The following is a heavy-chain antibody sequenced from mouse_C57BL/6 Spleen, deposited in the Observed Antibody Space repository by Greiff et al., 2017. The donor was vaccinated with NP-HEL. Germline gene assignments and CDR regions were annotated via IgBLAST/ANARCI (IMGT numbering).Heavy chain of an antibody. V-gene: IGHV7-3*01. D-gene: IGHD2-14*01. Sequence: EVQVVESGGGLVQPGGSLSLSCAASGFTFTDYYMSWVRQPPGKALEWLGFIRNKANGYTTEYSASVKGRFTISKDNSQSILYLQMNALRAEDSATYYCARYSYRGYSNYFDYWGQGTTLTVSS. J-gene: IGHJ2*01. CDR2: IRNKANGYTT. CDR3: ARYSYRGYSNYFDY. CDR1: GFTFTDYY.